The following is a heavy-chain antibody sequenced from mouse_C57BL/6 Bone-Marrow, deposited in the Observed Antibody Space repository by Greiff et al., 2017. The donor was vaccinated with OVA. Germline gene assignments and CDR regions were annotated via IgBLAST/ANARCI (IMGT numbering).Heavy chain of an antibody. CDR2: IDPSDSYT. J-gene: IGHJ4*01. CDR1: GYTFTSYW. Sequence: QVQLQQPGAELVMPGASVKLSCKASGYTFTSYWMHWVKQRPGQGLEWIVEIDPSDSYTNYNQKFKGKSTLTVDKSSSTAYMQLSSLTSEDSAVYYCARDGYYPYAMDYWGQGTSVTVSS. CDR3: ARDGYYPYAMDY. V-gene: IGHV1-69*01. D-gene: IGHD2-3*01.